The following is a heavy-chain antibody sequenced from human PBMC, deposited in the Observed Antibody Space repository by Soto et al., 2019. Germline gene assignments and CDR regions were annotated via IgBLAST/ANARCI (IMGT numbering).Heavy chain of an antibody. CDR3: ARVGYSSSLTRYWYFDL. CDR2: IYYSGST. V-gene: IGHV4-31*03. D-gene: IGHD6-13*01. Sequence: QVQLQESGPGLVKPSQTLSLTCTVSGGSISSGGYYWSWIRQHPGKGLEWIGYIYYSGSTYYNPSLKSRVTISVDTSKNQFSLKLSSVTAADTAVYYCARVGYSSSLTRYWYFDLWGRGTLVTVSS. J-gene: IGHJ2*01. CDR1: GGSISSGGYY.